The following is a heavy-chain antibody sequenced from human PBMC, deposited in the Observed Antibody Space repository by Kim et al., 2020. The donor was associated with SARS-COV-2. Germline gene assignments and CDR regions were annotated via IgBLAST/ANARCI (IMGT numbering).Heavy chain of an antibody. D-gene: IGHD6-13*01. CDR3: ARPGGSSSWYPYYYYYGMDV. V-gene: IGHV4-39*01. CDR1: GGSISSSSYY. Sequence: SETLSLTCTVSGGSISSSSYYWGWIRQPPGKGLEWIGSIYYSGSTYYNPSLKSRVTISVDTSKNQFSLKLSSVTAADTAVYYCARPGGSSSWYPYYYYYGMDVWAKGPRSPSP. CDR2: IYYSGST. J-gene: IGHJ6*02.